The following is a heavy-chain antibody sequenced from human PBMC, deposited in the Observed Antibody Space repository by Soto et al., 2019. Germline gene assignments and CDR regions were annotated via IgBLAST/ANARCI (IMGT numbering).Heavy chain of an antibody. V-gene: IGHV4-4*02. CDR2: IYHSGST. CDR3: ARSGRDSSSWYIWVDWFDP. J-gene: IGHJ5*02. D-gene: IGHD6-13*01. CDR1: GGSISSSNW. Sequence: QVQLQESGPGLVKPSGTLSLTCAVSGGSISSSNWWSWVRQPPGKGLEWIGEIYHSGSTNYNPSLKSRVTISVDKSKSQCSLKLSSVTAADTAVYYCARSGRDSSSWYIWVDWFDPWGQGTLVTVSS.